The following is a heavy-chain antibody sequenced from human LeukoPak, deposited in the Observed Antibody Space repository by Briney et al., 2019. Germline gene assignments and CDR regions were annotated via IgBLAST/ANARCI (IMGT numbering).Heavy chain of an antibody. V-gene: IGHV3-7*01. Sequence: GGSLRLSCAAPGFTFSAYWMSWVRQAPGKGLEWVANIKQDGSEKYYVDSVKGRFTISRDNAKNSLYLQMNSLRAEDTAVYYCARARYSSSPLALRFFDYWGQGTLVTVSS. CDR3: ARARYSSSPLALRFFDY. J-gene: IGHJ4*02. D-gene: IGHD6-6*01. CDR2: IKQDGSEK. CDR1: GFTFSAYW.